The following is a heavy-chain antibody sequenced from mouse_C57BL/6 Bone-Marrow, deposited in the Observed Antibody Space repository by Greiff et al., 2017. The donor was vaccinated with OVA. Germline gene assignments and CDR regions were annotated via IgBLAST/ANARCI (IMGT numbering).Heavy chain of an antibody. Sequence: QVQLQQPGAELVKPGASVKLSCKASGYTFTSYWMHWVKQRPGQGLEWIGMIHPNSGSTNYNEKFKSKATLTVDKSSSTAYMQRSSLTSEDSAVYYCARALNWAYAMDYWGQGTSVTVSS. CDR1: GYTFTSYW. CDR3: ARALNWAYAMDY. CDR2: IHPNSGST. V-gene: IGHV1-64*01. J-gene: IGHJ4*01. D-gene: IGHD4-1*01.